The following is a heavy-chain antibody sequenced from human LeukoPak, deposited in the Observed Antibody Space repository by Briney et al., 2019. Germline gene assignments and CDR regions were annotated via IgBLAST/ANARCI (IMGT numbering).Heavy chain of an antibody. CDR3: ARDRGMTHDAFNI. Sequence: PGGSLRLSCAASGFTFSSYGMHWVRQAPGKGLEWVALIWYDGSTKYYADSVKGRFTISRDNSKNTLYLQMNSLRAEDTAVYYCARDRGMTHDAFNIWAKGQWSPSLQ. J-gene: IGHJ3*02. V-gene: IGHV3-33*01. CDR1: GFTFSSYG. CDR2: IWYDGSTK. D-gene: IGHD5-24*01.